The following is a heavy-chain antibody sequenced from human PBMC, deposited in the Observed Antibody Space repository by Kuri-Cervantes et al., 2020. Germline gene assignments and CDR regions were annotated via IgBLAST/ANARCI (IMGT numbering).Heavy chain of an antibody. D-gene: IGHD1-7*01. V-gene: IGHV3-48*01. J-gene: IGHJ4*02. CDR3: ARGGKRGITGTTGSY. CDR1: GFTFSSYS. CDR2: ISSSSSTI. Sequence: GESLKISCAASGFTFSSYSMNWVRQAPGKGLEWVSYISSSSSTIYYADSVKGRFTISRDNAKNSLYLQMNSLRAEDTAVYYCARGGKRGITGTTGSYWGQGTLVTVSS.